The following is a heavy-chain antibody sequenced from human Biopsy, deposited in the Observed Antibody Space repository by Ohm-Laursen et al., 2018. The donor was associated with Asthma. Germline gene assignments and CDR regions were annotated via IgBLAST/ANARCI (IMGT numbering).Heavy chain of an antibody. CDR3: ARAVDYSHYYGIDV. Sequence: ASVKVSCKTSGYTFNSAGIAWVRQTPGQGLEWMGWISVYNGNTKVAQKLQDRVTMITDTSTSTAYMKLRSLRSDDTAVYFCARAVDYSHYYGIDVWGQGTTVTVS. J-gene: IGHJ6*02. V-gene: IGHV1-18*01. CDR2: ISVYNGNT. CDR1: GYTFNSAG. D-gene: IGHD3-10*01.